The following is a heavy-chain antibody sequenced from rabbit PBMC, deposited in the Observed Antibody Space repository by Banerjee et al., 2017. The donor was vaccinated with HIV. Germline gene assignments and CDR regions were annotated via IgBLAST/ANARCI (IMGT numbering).Heavy chain of an antibody. J-gene: IGHJ3*01. Sequence: QEQLEESGGDLVKPEGSLTLTCTASGFSFSNKYVMCWVRQAPGKGLEWIACINTNSGNAVYASWAKGRFTISKTSSTTVTLQMTSLTAADTATYFCARGGGVYMGYIVLWGQGTLVTVS. D-gene: IGHD1-1*01. CDR1: GFSFSNKYV. CDR3: ARGGGVYMGYIVL. V-gene: IGHV1S45*01. CDR2: INTNSGNA.